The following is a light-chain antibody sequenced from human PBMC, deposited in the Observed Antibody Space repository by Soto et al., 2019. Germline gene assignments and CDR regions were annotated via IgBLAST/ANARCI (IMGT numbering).Light chain of an antibody. CDR1: NIGSKS. CDR3: QLWDSSDDFVV. CDR2: DDT. V-gene: IGLV3-21*02. J-gene: IGLJ2*01. Sequence: SYELTQPPSVSVAPGQTACITCGTNNIGSKSVHWYQQRPGQAPVLVVYDDTDRPSGIPERFSGSNSGNTATLTISRVEAGDEADYYCQLWDSSDDFVVFGGGTKLTVL.